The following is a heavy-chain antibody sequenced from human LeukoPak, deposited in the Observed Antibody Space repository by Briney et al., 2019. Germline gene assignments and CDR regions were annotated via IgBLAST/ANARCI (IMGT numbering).Heavy chain of an antibody. J-gene: IGHJ4*02. CDR2: ISSSGSTV. Sequence: GGSLRLSCAASGFTFSSYAMSWVRQAPGKGLEWISYISSSGSTVYYADSVKGRFTISRDNAKNSVYLQMNSLRAEGTAVYYCARKRARGLDYWGQGTLVTVSS. V-gene: IGHV3-48*03. D-gene: IGHD3-10*01. CDR3: ARKRARGLDY. CDR1: GFTFSSYA.